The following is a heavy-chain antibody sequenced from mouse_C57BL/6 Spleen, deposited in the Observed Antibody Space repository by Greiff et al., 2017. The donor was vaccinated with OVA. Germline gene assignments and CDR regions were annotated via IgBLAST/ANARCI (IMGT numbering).Heavy chain of an antibody. J-gene: IGHJ3*01. CDR2: FHPYNDDT. CDR3: ARRAAQAPWFAY. Sequence: QVHVKQSGAELVKPGASVKMSCKASGYTFTTYPIEWMKQNHGKSLEWIGNFHPYNDDTKYNEKFKGKATLTVEKSSSTVYLELSRLTSDDSAVYYCARRAAQAPWFAYWGQGTLVTVSA. D-gene: IGHD3-2*02. CDR1: GYTFTTYP. V-gene: IGHV1-47*01.